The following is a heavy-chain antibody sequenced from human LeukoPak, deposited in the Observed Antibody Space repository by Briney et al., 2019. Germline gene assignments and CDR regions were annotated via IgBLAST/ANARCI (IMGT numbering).Heavy chain of an antibody. CDR2: IDRDGGSP. V-gene: IGHV3-20*04. J-gene: IGHJ2*01. Sequence: PGGSLRLSCAASGFTVEDYDMSWVRQPPGKGLEWVSGIDRDGGSPGSADSVQGRVTISRDNAKNSVYLQMNSVRDEDTAFYYCARFSSGWHRRYFDLWGRGTLVTVSS. CDR3: ARFSSGWHRRYFDL. D-gene: IGHD6-19*01. CDR1: GFTVEDYD.